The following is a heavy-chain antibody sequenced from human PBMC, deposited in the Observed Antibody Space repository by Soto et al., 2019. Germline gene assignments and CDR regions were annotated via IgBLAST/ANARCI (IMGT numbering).Heavy chain of an antibody. Sequence: EVQLVESGGGLVQPGGSLRLSCAASGFTVSSNYMSWVRQAPGKGLEWVSVIYSGGSTYYADSVKDRFTISRHTSKHTLYLQMNRLRAEDTAVYYCARDVPRCGMDVWGQGTTVTVSS. J-gene: IGHJ6*02. D-gene: IGHD2-8*01. CDR2: IYSGGST. CDR1: GFTVSSNY. V-gene: IGHV3-53*04. CDR3: ARDVPRCGMDV.